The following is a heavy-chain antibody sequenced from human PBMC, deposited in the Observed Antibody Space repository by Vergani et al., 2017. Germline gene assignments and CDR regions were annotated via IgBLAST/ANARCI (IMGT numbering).Heavy chain of an antibody. D-gene: IGHD2-21*01. CDR2: IYTSGAT. J-gene: IGHJ3*01. Sequence: QVQLQESCPGLVKPSQTLSLPCTVSGGPFSTGGQSWTWLRPSAGKGLEWIGRIYTSGATNYNPSLRSRAIMSVHASKKQFSRKLTSVTAADTAVYYCARDGGEYDKDALDVWGQGTKVTVTS. CDR3: ARDGGEYDKDALDV. CDR1: GGPFSTGGQS. V-gene: IGHV4-61*02.